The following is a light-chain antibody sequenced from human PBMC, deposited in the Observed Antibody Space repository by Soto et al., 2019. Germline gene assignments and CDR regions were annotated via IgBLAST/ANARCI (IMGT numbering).Light chain of an antibody. V-gene: IGKV1-39*01. J-gene: IGKJ1*01. CDR3: QQTYSIPWT. Sequence: DIQMTQSPSSLSASVGDRVTITCRVSQTITSYLNWYQQKPGKAPKSLISAASSLQSGVPSRFSGTGSGTDFTLTISSLQPEDFATYYCQQTYSIPWTFGQGTKVDIK. CDR1: QTITSY. CDR2: AAS.